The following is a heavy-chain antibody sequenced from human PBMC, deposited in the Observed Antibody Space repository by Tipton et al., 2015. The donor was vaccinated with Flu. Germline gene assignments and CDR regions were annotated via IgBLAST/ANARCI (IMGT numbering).Heavy chain of an antibody. CDR1: NGSLSGYY. D-gene: IGHD2/OR15-2a*01. V-gene: IGHV4-59*01. J-gene: IGHJ4*02. CDR3: ARDPSLGMPEYFDS. CDR2: IYNSVYT. Sequence: TLSLTCIVSNGSLSGYYWNWIRQSPGKGLEWIGYIYNSVYTKYNPSLKSRVTISADTSKNQLSLRLDSVTAADTAVYFCARDPSLGMPEYFDSWGQGTLVTVSS.